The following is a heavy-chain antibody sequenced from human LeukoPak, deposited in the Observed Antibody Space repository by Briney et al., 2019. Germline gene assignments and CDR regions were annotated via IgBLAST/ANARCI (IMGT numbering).Heavy chain of an antibody. D-gene: IGHD6-13*01. Sequence: PGRSLRLSCAASGFTFSSYGMHWVRQAPGKGLEWVAVIWYDGSNEYYADSVRGRFTISRDNSKNTLYLQMNSLRAEDTAVYFCAKDSQVGAADYYFEYWGQGTLVTVSS. CDR1: GFTFSSYG. CDR3: AKDSQVGAADYYFEY. V-gene: IGHV3-33*06. J-gene: IGHJ4*02. CDR2: IWYDGSNE.